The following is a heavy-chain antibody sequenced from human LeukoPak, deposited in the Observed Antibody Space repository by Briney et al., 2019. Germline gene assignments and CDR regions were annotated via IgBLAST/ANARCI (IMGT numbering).Heavy chain of an antibody. Sequence: GGSLRLSCAASGFTFSSYWMSWVRQAPGKGLEWVANIKQDGSEKYYVDSVKGRFTISRDNAKNSLYLQMNSLRAEDTAEYYCARRRYSGSSQHFDYWGQGTLVTVSS. CDR3: ARRRYSGSSQHFDY. CDR2: IKQDGSEK. D-gene: IGHD1-26*01. J-gene: IGHJ4*02. CDR1: GFTFSSYW. V-gene: IGHV3-7*01.